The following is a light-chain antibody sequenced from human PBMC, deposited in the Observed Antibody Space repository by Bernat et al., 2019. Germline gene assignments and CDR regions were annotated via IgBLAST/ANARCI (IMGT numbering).Light chain of an antibody. CDR1: QSISSY. CDR3: QKSYSTPWT. CDR2: AAS. V-gene: IGKV1-39*01. Sequence: DIQMTQSPSSLSASVGDRVTITCRASQSISSYLNWYQQKPGKAPKLLIYAASSLQSGVPSRFSGSGSGTDFTLTISSLQPKAVATYYCQKSYSTPWTFGQGTKVEIK. J-gene: IGKJ1*01.